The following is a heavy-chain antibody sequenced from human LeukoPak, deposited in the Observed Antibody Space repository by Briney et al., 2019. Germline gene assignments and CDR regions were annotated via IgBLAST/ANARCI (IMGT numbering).Heavy chain of an antibody. D-gene: IGHD6-19*01. Sequence: GVSLRLSCAPCGFTFSDYDMSWVPQAPGKGLEWVYSISDSGGSTYYADSVKGRFTISRDNSKNTLYLQMTNLRAADTGVYYCAKDLSRAVAADWFDPWDQGSLVTVSS. J-gene: IGHJ5*02. CDR3: AKDLSRAVAADWFDP. CDR1: GFTFSDYD. CDR2: ISDSGGST. V-gene: IGHV3-23*01.